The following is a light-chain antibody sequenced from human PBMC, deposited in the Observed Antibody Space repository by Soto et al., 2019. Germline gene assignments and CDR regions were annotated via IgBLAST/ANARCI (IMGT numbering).Light chain of an antibody. J-gene: IGLJ2*01. V-gene: IGLV2-8*01. CDR2: EVS. CDR3: SSYGGRSI. Sequence: QSVLTQPPSASGSPGQSVTISCTGTSSDVGGYNYVSWYQHHPGKAPKLMIYEVSKRPSGVPERFSGSKSGNTASLTGSGLQAEDEADYYCSSYGGRSIFGGGTKLTVL. CDR1: SSDVGGYNY.